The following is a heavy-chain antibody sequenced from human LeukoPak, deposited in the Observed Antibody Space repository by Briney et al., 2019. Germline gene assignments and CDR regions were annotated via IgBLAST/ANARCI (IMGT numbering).Heavy chain of an antibody. CDR1: GYSFTGYY. D-gene: IGHD3-9*01. Sequence: ASVKLSCKACGYSFTGYYMQLVRQAPGQGLEWVGWINLNSGGTNYAQKFQGRVTMTRDTAISTAYMELSRLRSDDTAVYYCARGLRYFDWLSYYSDYWGQGTLVTVSS. V-gene: IGHV1-2*02. CDR3: ARGLRYFDWLSYYSDY. CDR2: INLNSGGT. J-gene: IGHJ4*02.